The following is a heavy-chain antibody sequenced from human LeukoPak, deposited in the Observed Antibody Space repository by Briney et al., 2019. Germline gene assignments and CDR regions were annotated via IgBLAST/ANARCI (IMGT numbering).Heavy chain of an antibody. V-gene: IGHV3-7*01. Sequence: PGGSLRLSCAASGFTFSSYWMSWVRQAPGKGLEWVANIKQDGSEKYYVDSVKGRFTISRDNAKNSLYLQMNSLRAEDTAVYYCARERNGEYSSSYYYYYYYYMDVWGKGTTVTVSS. CDR1: GFTFSSYW. CDR2: IKQDGSEK. J-gene: IGHJ6*03. CDR3: ARERNGEYSSSYYYYYYYYMDV. D-gene: IGHD6-6*01.